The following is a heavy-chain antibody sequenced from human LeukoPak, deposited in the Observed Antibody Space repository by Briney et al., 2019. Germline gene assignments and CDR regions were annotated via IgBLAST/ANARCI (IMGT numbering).Heavy chain of an antibody. D-gene: IGHD1-26*01. J-gene: IGHJ4*02. CDR3: ASSILPSGSYFDY. CDR2: INHSGST. CDR1: GGSISSYY. Sequence: KPSETLSLTCTVSGGSISSYYWSWIRQPPGKGLEWIGEINHSGSTNYNPSLKSRVTLSVDTSKNQFSLKLSSVTAADTAVYYCASSILPSGSYFDYWGQGTLVTVSS. V-gene: IGHV4-34*01.